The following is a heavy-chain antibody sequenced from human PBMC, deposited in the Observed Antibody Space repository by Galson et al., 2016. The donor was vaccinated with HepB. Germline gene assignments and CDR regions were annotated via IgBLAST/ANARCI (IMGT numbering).Heavy chain of an antibody. CDR3: ATLSYDDVTGYQYFFDH. CDR2: IIPIFGTP. D-gene: IGHD3-9*01. J-gene: IGHJ4*02. Sequence: SVKVSCKASGDSFNRYSISWVRQAPGHGLEWMGGIIPIFGTPDYAQKLQGRVIITADVSTSTSYMELSSLRFEDTAVYYCATLSYDDVTGYQYFFDHWGQGTLVTVSS. V-gene: IGHV1-69*13. CDR1: GDSFNRYS.